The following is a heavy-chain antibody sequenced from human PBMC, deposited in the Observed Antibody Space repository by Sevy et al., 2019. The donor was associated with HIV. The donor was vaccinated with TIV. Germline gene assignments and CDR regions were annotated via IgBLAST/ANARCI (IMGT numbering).Heavy chain of an antibody. V-gene: IGHV1-18*01. CDR1: GYTFTNYG. CDR2: ISTYNGNT. Sequence: ASVKVSCKASGYTFTNYGISWVRQAPGQGLEWMGRISTYNGNTNYAQNLQARVTMTTDTSTSTAYMELRSLRSDDTAVYYCAREVDSSRFDPWGQGTLVTVSS. D-gene: IGHD3-22*01. CDR3: AREVDSSRFDP. J-gene: IGHJ5*02.